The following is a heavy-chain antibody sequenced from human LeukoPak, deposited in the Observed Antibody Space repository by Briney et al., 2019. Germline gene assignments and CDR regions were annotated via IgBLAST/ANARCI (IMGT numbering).Heavy chain of an antibody. CDR1: GGTFSSYA. D-gene: IGHD1-26*01. CDR3: ARVREWYSGSYYAYFDY. CDR2: IIPIFGTA. Sequence: GASVKVSCKASGGTFSSYAISWVRQAPGQGLEWMGGIIPIFGTANYAQKFQGRVTITADKSTSTAYMELSSLRSEDTAVYYCARVREWYSGSYYAYFDYWGQGTLVTVSS. J-gene: IGHJ4*02. V-gene: IGHV1-69*06.